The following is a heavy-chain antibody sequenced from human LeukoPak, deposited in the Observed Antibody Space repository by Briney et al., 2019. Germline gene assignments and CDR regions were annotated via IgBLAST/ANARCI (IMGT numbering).Heavy chain of an antibody. V-gene: IGHV3-30*18. Sequence: GTSLRLSCAASGFTFSSYGMHWVRQAPGKGLEWVAVMSFDGSSKYYGDSVKGRFTISRDNAKDMLYLQTKSLRVEDTAVYHCAKDARRLTFAFEYWGQGALVTVSS. CDR1: GFTFSSYG. CDR2: MSFDGSSK. D-gene: IGHD3-10*01. CDR3: AKDARRLTFAFEY. J-gene: IGHJ4*02.